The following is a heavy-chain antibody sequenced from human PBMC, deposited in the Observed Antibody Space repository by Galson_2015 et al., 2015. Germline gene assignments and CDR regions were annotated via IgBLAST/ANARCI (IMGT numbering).Heavy chain of an antibody. J-gene: IGHJ4*02. CDR1: GYTFTGYY. Sequence: SVKASCKASGYTFTGYYMHWVRQAPGQGLEWMGWINPNSGGTNYAQKFQGWVTMTRDTSISTAYMELSRLRSDDTAVYYCARGGNYGDYVADYWGQGTLVTVSS. CDR3: ARGGNYGDYVADY. V-gene: IGHV1-2*04. D-gene: IGHD4-17*01. CDR2: INPNSGGT.